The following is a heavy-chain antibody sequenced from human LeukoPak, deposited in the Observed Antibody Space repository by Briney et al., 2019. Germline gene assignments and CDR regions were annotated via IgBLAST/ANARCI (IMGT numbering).Heavy chain of an antibody. CDR2: ISGSGGST. D-gene: IGHD6-19*01. Sequence: GGSLRLSCAASGFTFSNAWMSWVRQAPGKGLEWVSGISGSGGSTYYADSVKGRFTISRDNSKNTLYLQMNSLRAEDTAVYYCAKDARYSSGWKSSDYWGQGTLVTVSS. J-gene: IGHJ4*02. V-gene: IGHV3-23*01. CDR3: AKDARYSSGWKSSDY. CDR1: GFTFSNAW.